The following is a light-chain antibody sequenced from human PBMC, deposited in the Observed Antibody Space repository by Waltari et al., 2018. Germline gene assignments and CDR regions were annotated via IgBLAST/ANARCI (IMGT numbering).Light chain of an antibody. CDR1: QSVLYSSKNKDY. CDR3: QQYYSTPLS. Sequence: DIVMTQSPDSLAVSLGERSTINCKSSQSVLYSSKNKDYLAWYQQKPGQPPKLLLYWASTRESGVPDRFSGSGSGTDFTRTISSLQAEDVAVYYCQQYYSTPLSFGGGTKVEIK. V-gene: IGKV4-1*01. J-gene: IGKJ4*01. CDR2: WAS.